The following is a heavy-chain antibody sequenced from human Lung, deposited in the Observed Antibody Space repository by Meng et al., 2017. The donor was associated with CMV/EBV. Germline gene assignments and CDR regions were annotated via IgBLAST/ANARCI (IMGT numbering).Heavy chain of an antibody. CDR1: GGSFSGYY. D-gene: IGHD1-7*01. CDR2: INHSGST. J-gene: IGHJ4*02. V-gene: IGHV4-34*01. CDR3: ARGAWNYVGVFDY. Sequence: SQXXXLTXVVYGGSFSGYYWSWIRQPPGKGLEWIGEINHSGSTNYNPSLKSRVTISVDTSKNQFSLKLSSVTAADTAVYYCARGAWNYVGVFDYWGQGTLVTVSS.